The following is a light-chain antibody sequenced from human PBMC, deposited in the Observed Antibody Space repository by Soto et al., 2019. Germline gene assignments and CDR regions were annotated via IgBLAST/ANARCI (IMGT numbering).Light chain of an antibody. CDR2: EDN. CDR1: SGSIARNN. Sequence: NFMLTQPHSVSESPGKTVTIPSTRTSGSIARNNVRGYQQRPGSAPTTVIYEDNQKPPGVPDRFSGSIDSSSNSASLTISGLKTEDEADYYCQSYDSSNHVVFGGGTKLTVL. J-gene: IGLJ2*01. V-gene: IGLV6-57*04. CDR3: QSYDSSNHVV.